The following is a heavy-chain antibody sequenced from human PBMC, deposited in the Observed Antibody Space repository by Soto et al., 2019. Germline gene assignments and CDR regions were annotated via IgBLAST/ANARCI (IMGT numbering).Heavy chain of an antibody. CDR1: GGSISSYY. J-gene: IGHJ4*02. CDR2: IYYSGST. V-gene: IGHV4-59*01. Sequence: PSETLSLTCTVSGGSISSYYWSWIRQPPGKGLEWIGYIYYSGSTNYNPSLKSRVTISVDTSKNQFSLKLSSVTAADTAVYYCGRVGGRYGLWSGYYSFDYWGQGTLVTVSS. D-gene: IGHD3-3*01. CDR3: GRVGGRYGLWSGYYSFDY.